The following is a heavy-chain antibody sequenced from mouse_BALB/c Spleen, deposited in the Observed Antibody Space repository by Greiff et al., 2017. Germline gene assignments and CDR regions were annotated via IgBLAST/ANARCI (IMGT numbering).Heavy chain of an antibody. V-gene: IGHV3-2*02. J-gene: IGHJ3*01. D-gene: IGHD2-3*01. CDR1: GYSITSDYA. CDR2: ISYSGST. Sequence: EVQLQESGPGLVKPSQSLSLTCTVTGYSITSDYAWNWIRQFPGNKLEWMGYISYSGSTSYNPSLKSRISITRDTSKNQFFLQLNSVTTEDTATYYCAPYDGYYGGFAYWGQGTLVTVSA. CDR3: APYDGYYGGFAY.